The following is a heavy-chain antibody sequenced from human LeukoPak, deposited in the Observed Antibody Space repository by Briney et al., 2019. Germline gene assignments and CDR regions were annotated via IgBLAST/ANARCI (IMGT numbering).Heavy chain of an antibody. CDR1: GGTFSSYA. J-gene: IGHJ4*02. CDR3: AKDASGSYPPYYFDY. Sequence: SVKVSCKASGGTFSSYAISWVRQAPGQGLEWMGGIIPIFGTANYAQKFQGRVTITADKSTSTAYMELSSLRSEDTAVYYCAKDASGSYPPYYFDYWGQGTLVTVSS. V-gene: IGHV1-69*06. D-gene: IGHD1-26*01. CDR2: IIPIFGTA.